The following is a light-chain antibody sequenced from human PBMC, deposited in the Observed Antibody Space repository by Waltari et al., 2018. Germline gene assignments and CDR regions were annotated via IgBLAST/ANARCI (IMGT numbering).Light chain of an antibody. CDR3: QQYGSSPWP. V-gene: IGKV3-20*01. Sequence: SQSVSSIYIARDRQQPGQGPAPILHSSASRATGIPDRFSGSGCGTDFAFTISRLEPEDFAVYYCQQYGSSPWPFGQGTKVEIK. CDR1: QSVSSIY. J-gene: IGKJ1*01. CDR2: SSA.